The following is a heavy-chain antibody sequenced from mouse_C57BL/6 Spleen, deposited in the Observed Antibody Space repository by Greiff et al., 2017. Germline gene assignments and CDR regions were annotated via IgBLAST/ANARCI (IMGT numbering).Heavy chain of an antibody. CDR3: ARETDYYGDV. Sequence: VQLQQSGPGLVQPSQSLSITCTVSGFSLTSYGVHWVRQSPGKGLEWLGVVWSGGSTDYNAAFISRLIISQDNPKIQVFFKMNRLQADDTAIYYCARETDYYGDVWGTGTTVTVSS. CDR1: GFSLTSYG. V-gene: IGHV2-2*01. CDR2: VWSGGST. J-gene: IGHJ1*03. D-gene: IGHD1-1*01.